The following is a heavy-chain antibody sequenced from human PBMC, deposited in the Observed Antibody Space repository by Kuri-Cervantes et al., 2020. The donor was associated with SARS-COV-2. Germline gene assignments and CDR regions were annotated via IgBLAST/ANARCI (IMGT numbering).Heavy chain of an antibody. CDR2: INPNSGGT. V-gene: IGHV1-2*04. Sequence: ASVKVSCKASGYTFTGYYMHWVRQAPGQGLEWMGWINPNSGGTNYAQKFQGWVTMTRDTSISTVYMELSRLRSDDTAVYYCARGLIAVVPSPMLGLGPHFYYFAMDVWGRGTAVTVSS. CDR3: ARGLIAVVPSPMLGLGPHFYYFAMDV. D-gene: IGHD2-2*01. J-gene: IGHJ6*02. CDR1: GYTFTGYY.